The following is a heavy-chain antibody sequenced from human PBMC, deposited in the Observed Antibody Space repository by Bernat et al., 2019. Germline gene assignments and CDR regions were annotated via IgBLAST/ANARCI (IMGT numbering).Heavy chain of an antibody. CDR2: IRSKTAGGTI. CDR3: AASFLAPGGFDI. J-gene: IGHJ3*02. CDR1: EFTSTNAW. Sequence: EVHLEESGGGLVEPGGSLTLSCAASEFTSTNAWLGWVRQAPGKGLEWLGRIRSKTAGGTIDYTPPVEGRFTISGDESKNTVYLQMNGPKTEDTAAYYCAASFLAPGGFDIWGQGTMVTVSP. D-gene: IGHD3-3*01. V-gene: IGHV3-15*01.